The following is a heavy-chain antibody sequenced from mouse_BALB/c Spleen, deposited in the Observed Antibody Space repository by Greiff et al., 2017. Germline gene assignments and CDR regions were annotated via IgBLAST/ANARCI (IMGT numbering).Heavy chain of an antibody. CDR3: ARRGDGHYYAMDY. D-gene: IGHD2-3*01. Sequence: EVKLMESGAELVKPGASVKLSCTASGFNIKDTYMHWVKQRPEQGLEWIGRIDPANGNTKYDPKFQGKATITADTSSNTAYLQLSSLTSEDTAVYYCARRGDGHYYAMDYWGQGTSVTVSS. CDR1: GFNIKDTY. CDR2: IDPANGNT. V-gene: IGHV14-3*02. J-gene: IGHJ4*01.